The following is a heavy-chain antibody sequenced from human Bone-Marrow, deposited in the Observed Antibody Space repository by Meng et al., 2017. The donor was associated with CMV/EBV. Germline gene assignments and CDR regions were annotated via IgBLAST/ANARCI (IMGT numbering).Heavy chain of an antibody. D-gene: IGHD2-21*01. V-gene: IGHV3-21*01. J-gene: IGHJ4*02. CDR1: GFTFSSYS. CDR2: ISSSSSYI. CDR3: ARETLAYCGGDCYSLDY. Sequence: GESLKISCAASGFTFSSYSMNWVRQAPGKGLEWVSSISSSSSYIYYADSVKGRFTISRDNAKNSLYLQMNSLRAEDTAVYYCARETLAYCGGDCYSLDYCGQGTLVTVSS.